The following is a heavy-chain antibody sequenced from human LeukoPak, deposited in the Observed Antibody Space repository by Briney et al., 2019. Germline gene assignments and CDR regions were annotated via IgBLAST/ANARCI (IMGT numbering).Heavy chain of an antibody. J-gene: IGHJ4*02. V-gene: IGHV3-30-3*01. CDR2: ISYDGSNK. Sequence: PGGSLRLSCAVSEFTFSNYAMHWVRQAPGKGLECVAVISYDGSNKYYADSVKGRFTISRDSSKNTLYLQMNSLRAEDTAVYYCARGGLQFIDYWGQGTLVTVSS. D-gene: IGHD5-24*01. CDR1: EFTFSNYA. CDR3: ARGGLQFIDY.